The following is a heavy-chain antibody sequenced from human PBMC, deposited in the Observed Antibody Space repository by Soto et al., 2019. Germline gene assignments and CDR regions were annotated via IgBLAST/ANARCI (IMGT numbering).Heavy chain of an antibody. V-gene: IGHV4-59*01. CDR3: ASGLMKGGPIFDY. D-gene: IGHD2-21*02. CDR2: IYYSGRT. CDR1: GGSISSYY. Sequence: PSETLSLTCTVSGGSISSYYWSWIRQPPGKGLEWIGYIYYSGRTKYNPSLKSRINISVDTSKNQFSLKLSSVTAADTAVYYCASGLMKGGPIFDYWGQGTLVTVSS. J-gene: IGHJ4*02.